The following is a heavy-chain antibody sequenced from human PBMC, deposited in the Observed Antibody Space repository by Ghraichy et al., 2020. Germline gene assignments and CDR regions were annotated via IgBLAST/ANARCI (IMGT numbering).Heavy chain of an antibody. CDR3: VKEVPRKNSWLGYADF. D-gene: IGHD5-18*01. Sequence: GGSLRLSCSASGFSLRTSAMYWVRQAPGKGLEYVSAICSDGLSIYYADSVKGRFAVSRDNSKNTLYLQMSSLRPEDTAMYYCVKEVPRKNSWLGYADFWGQGTLVTVPS. CDR2: ICSDGLSI. J-gene: IGHJ4*02. CDR1: GFSLRTSA. V-gene: IGHV3-64D*06.